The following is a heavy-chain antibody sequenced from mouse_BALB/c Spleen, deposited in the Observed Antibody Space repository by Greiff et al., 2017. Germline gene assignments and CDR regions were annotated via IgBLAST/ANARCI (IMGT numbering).Heavy chain of an antibody. CDR3: ARSTYLYYFDY. D-gene: IGHD5-5*01. Sequence: EVQLVESGGGLVQPGGSRKLSCAASGFTFSSFGMHWVRQAPEKGLEWVAYISSGSSTIYYADTVKGRFTISRDNPKNTLFLQMTSLRSEDTAMYYCARSTYLYYFDYWGQGTTLTVSS. J-gene: IGHJ2*01. CDR2: ISSGSSTI. V-gene: IGHV5-17*02. CDR1: GFTFSSFG.